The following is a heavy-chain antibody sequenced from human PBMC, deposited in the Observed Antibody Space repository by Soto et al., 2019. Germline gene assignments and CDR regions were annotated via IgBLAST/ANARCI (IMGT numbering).Heavy chain of an antibody. V-gene: IGHV3-21*06. CDR2: ISSTTNYI. J-gene: IGHJ4*02. CDR3: ARESEDLTSNFDY. Sequence: PGGSLRLSCAASGFTFTRYRMNWVRQAPGKGLEWVSSISSTTNYIYYGDSMKGRFTISRDNAKNSLYLEMNSLRAEDTAVYYCARESEDLTSNFDYWGQGTLGTVSS. CDR1: GFTFTRYR.